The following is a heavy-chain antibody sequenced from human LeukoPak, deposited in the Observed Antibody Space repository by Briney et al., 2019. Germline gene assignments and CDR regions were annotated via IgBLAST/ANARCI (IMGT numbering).Heavy chain of an antibody. V-gene: IGHV5-51*01. D-gene: IGHD2-2*01. CDR1: GYSISSDW. CDR2: IYPGDSDT. J-gene: IGHJ4*02. CDR3: ARRVYCSSTSCSYFDY. Sequence: GESLKICCKASGYSISSDWIGCGRQMPGKDLQWLGIIYPGDSDTRYSPSFQGQVTISADKSISTAYLQSSSLKASDTAMYYCARRVYCSSTSCSYFDYWGQGTLVTVSS.